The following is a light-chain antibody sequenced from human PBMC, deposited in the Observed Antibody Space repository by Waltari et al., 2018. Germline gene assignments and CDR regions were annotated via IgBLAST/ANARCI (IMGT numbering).Light chain of an antibody. CDR3: CSYAGLGIYV. V-gene: IGLV2-23*02. CDR2: EVT. Sequence: QSGLTQPASVSGSPGQSITISCTGTSRDVGNYNLVSWYQQYPGKAPKLIVYEVTKRPSGVSDRFSGSKSGNTASLTIYGLQSEDEADYYCCSYAGLGIYVFGTGTKVTVL. CDR1: SRDVGNYNL. J-gene: IGLJ1*01.